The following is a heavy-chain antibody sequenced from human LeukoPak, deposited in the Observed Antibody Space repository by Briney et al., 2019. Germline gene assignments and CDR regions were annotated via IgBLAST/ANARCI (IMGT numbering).Heavy chain of an antibody. CDR2: IWYDGSNK. D-gene: IGHD3-10*01. Sequence: GTSLRLSCAPSGFTFSKYGMHWVPQSPGKGLEWVAVIWYDGSNKYYADSVKGRFTISRDNSKNTLFLQMNSLRAEDTAVYYCARSLEKDYHGSGTYYMNNWFELWGQGTLVTVSS. CDR1: GFTFSKYG. CDR3: ARSLEKDYHGSGTYYMNNWFEL. J-gene: IGHJ5*02. V-gene: IGHV3-33*01.